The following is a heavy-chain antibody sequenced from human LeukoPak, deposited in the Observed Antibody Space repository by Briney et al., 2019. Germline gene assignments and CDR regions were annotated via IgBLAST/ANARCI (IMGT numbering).Heavy chain of an antibody. V-gene: IGHV1-69*05. J-gene: IGHJ3*02. D-gene: IGHD3-9*01. Sequence: ASVKVSCKASGGTFSSYAISWVRQAPGQGLEWMGGIIPIFGTANYAQKFQGRVTITTDESTSTAYMELSSLRSEDTAVYYCARSTYYDILNAFDIWGQERMVTVSS. CDR2: IIPIFGTA. CDR3: ARSTYYDILNAFDI. CDR1: GGTFSSYA.